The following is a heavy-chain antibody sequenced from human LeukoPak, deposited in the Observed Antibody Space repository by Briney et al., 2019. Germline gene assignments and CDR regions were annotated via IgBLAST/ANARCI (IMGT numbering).Heavy chain of an antibody. J-gene: IGHJ4*02. V-gene: IGHV3-33*06. CDR1: GFTFSTYG. D-gene: IGHD3-22*01. CDR2: VWSDGSNE. Sequence: GGSLRLSCAASGFTFSTYGMHWVRQAPGKGLECVSVVWSDGSNEYYADSVKGRFAISRDNSKNTLYLQMNSLRAEDTAMYYCAKDLAYYDMVDSWGQGTLVTVSS. CDR3: AKDLAYYDMVDS.